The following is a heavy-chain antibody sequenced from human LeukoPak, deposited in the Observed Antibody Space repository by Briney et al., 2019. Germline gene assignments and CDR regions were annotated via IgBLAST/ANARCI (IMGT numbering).Heavy chain of an antibody. D-gene: IGHD3-10*01. V-gene: IGHV1-58*01. J-gene: IGHJ5*02. Sequence: TSVKVSCKASGFTFTSCAVRWVRHARGQRLEWIGWIVVGSGNTNYAQKFQERVTITRDMSTSTAYMELSSLRSEATAVYYCAADQFGYYYGSGNYPWGQGTLVTVSS. CDR2: IVVGSGNT. CDR1: GFTFTSCA. CDR3: AADQFGYYYGSGNYP.